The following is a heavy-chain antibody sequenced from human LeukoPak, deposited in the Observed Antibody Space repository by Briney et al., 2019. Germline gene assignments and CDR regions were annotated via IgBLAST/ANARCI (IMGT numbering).Heavy chain of an antibody. V-gene: IGHV3-21*01. D-gene: IGHD6-6*01. CDR1: GFTFSSYN. CDR2: ISSSRSYI. J-gene: IGHJ4*02. CDR3: ARHSSSSLSLGY. Sequence: GGSLRLSCAASGFTFSSYNMNWVRQAPGKGLEWVSSISSSRSYIYYADSVKGRFTISRDNAKNTLYLQMNSLRAEDTAVYYCARHSSSSLSLGYWGQGTLVTVSS.